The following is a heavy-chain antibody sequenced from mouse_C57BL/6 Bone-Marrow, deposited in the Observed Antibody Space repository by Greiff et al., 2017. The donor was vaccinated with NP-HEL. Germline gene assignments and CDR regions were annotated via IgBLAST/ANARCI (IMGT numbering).Heavy chain of an antibody. CDR1: GYTFTSYW. Sequence: QVQLQQPGAELVKPGASVKLSCKASGYTFTSYWMHWVKQRPGQGLEWIGMIHPNSGSTNYNEQLKSKATLTVDNSSSTAYMQLSSLTSEDSAVFYCARGRNYYSNYDYAMDYWGQGTSVTVSS. J-gene: IGHJ4*01. D-gene: IGHD2-5*01. V-gene: IGHV1-64*01. CDR2: IHPNSGST. CDR3: ARGRNYYSNYDYAMDY.